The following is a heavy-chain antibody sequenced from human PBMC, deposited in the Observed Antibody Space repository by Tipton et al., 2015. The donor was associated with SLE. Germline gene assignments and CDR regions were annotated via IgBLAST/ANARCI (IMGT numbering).Heavy chain of an antibody. J-gene: IGHJ3*02. D-gene: IGHD3-22*01. V-gene: IGHV4-61*09. Sequence: TLSLTCTVSGGSISSGSYYWSWIRQPAGMGLEWIGHIYTSGSTNYNPSLKSRVTISVDTSKNQFSPKLSSVTAADTAVYYCARDTYYYDSSGYDDAFDIWGQGTMVTVSS. CDR3: ARDTYYYDSSGYDDAFDI. CDR2: IYTSGST. CDR1: GGSISSGSYY.